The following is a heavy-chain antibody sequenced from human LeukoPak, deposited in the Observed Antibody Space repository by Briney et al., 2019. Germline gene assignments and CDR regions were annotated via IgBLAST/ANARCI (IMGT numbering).Heavy chain of an antibody. J-gene: IGHJ4*02. Sequence: PGGSLRLSCAASGFTFSSYWMHWVRQAPGKGLVWVSRINSDGSSTSYADSVKGRFTISRDNAKNTLYLQMNSLRAEDTAVYYCARSKFPSGSQDDTWIQLWSSYYFDYWGQGTLVTVSS. CDR2: INSDGSST. CDR1: GFTFSSYW. D-gene: IGHD5-18*01. V-gene: IGHV3-74*01. CDR3: ARSKFPSGSQDDTWIQLWSSYYFDY.